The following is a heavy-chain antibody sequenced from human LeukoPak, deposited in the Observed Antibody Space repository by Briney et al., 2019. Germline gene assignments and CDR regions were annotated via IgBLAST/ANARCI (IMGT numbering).Heavy chain of an antibody. CDR1: GGSISSGGYY. J-gene: IGHJ3*02. Sequence: SETLSLTCTVSGGSISSGGYYWSWIRQHPGKGLEWIGYIYYSGSTYYNPSLKSRVTISVDTSKNHFSLKLSSVTAAETAVYYCAREYSSGSEAFDIWGQGTMVTVSS. CDR2: IYYSGST. D-gene: IGHD6-19*01. CDR3: AREYSSGSEAFDI. V-gene: IGHV4-31*03.